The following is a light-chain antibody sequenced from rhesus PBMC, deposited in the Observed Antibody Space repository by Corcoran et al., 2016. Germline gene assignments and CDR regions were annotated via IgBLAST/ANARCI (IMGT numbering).Light chain of an antibody. J-gene: IGKJ4*01. CDR3: LQDYTTPLT. V-gene: IGKV1-94*01. CDR2: SAS. Sequence: DIQMTQSPSSLSASVGDRVTVACRASQGINRELSWYQQKPGNAPTLLIYSASSLQTGVSSRFSGSGSGTDYTRTIPSLQPEDFATYYCLQDYTTPLTFGGGTKVEIK. CDR1: QGINRE.